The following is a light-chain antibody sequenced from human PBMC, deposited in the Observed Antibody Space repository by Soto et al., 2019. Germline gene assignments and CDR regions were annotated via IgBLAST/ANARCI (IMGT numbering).Light chain of an antibody. V-gene: IGKV3-20*01. Sequence: EIVLTQSPGTLSLSPGERATLSCRASQSVTSNYLGWYQQKPGQAPRLLIYGASSRATGIPDRFSGSGSGTVFTLTISRLEPEDFAVYYCQQYGNSPWTFGQGTKVEIK. CDR3: QQYGNSPWT. CDR1: QSVTSNY. J-gene: IGKJ1*01. CDR2: GAS.